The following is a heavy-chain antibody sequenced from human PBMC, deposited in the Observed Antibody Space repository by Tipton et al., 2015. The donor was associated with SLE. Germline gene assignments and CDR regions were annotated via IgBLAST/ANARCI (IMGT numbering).Heavy chain of an antibody. CDR3: ARSLSAFGSRHFAH. D-gene: IGHD3-16*01. CDR2: IFVNGTT. V-gene: IGHV4-39*02. J-gene: IGHJ4*02. CDR1: GDSISSSGYY. Sequence: TLSLTCTVSGDSISSSGYYWVWIRQPPGKGLEWVGGIFVNGTTYYNPSLKRRAAISSDTSKNLFSLKLSSVTAADMAVYYCARSLSAFGSRHFAHWGQGILVTVSS.